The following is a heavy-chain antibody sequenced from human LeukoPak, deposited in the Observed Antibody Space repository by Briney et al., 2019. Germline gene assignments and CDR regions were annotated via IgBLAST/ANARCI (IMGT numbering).Heavy chain of an antibody. CDR1: GFTFKTYG. Sequence: GGSLRLSCAASGFTFKTYGMHWVRQAPGKGLEWVAFIRYDGSSKYYADSVKGRFTISRDNSKNTLYLQMNSLRAEDTAVYYCASLGYVDTAMAYDYWGQGTLVTVSS. V-gene: IGHV3-30*02. J-gene: IGHJ4*02. CDR3: ASLGYVDTAMAYDY. CDR2: IRYDGSSK. D-gene: IGHD5-18*01.